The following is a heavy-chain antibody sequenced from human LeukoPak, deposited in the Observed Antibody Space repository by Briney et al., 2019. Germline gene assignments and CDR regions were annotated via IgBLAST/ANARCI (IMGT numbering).Heavy chain of an antibody. CDR3: TKQGDDRGGFNSGDWYFDL. J-gene: IGHJ2*01. CDR2: ISWDGGTL. Sequence: GGSLRLSCAASGFIFGDFDIHWVRQPPGKGLEWVSSISWDGGTLDYADSVKGRFTISRDNAKKSLYLQMNSLRAEDTALYYCTKQGDDRGGFNSGDWYFDLWGRGTLVTVSS. CDR1: GFIFGDFD. D-gene: IGHD3-22*01. V-gene: IGHV3-9*01.